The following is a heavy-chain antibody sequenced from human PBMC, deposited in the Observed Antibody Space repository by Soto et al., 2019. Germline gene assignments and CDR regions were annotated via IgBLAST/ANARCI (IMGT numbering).Heavy chain of an antibody. V-gene: IGHV4-30-4*01. D-gene: IGHD3-22*01. CDR3: ARVPPDSSGYNYFDY. CDR2: IYYSGST. J-gene: IGHJ4*02. Sequence: QVQLQESGPGLVKHSQTLSLTCTVSGGSISSGDYYWSWIRQPPGKGLEWIGYIYYSGSTYYNPSLKSRVTISVDTSKNQFSLKLSSVTAADTAVYYCARVPPDSSGYNYFDYWGQGTLVTVSS. CDR1: GGSISSGDYY.